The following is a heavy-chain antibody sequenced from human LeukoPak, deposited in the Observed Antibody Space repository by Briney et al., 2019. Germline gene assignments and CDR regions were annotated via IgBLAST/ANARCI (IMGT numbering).Heavy chain of an antibody. CDR1: GGSISSYY. D-gene: IGHD4-17*01. CDR3: ARNYGDENNGVDY. Sequence: SETLSLTCAVSGGSISSYYWSWIRQPPGKGLEWIGYIYYSGSTNYNPSLKSRVTISVDTSKNQFSLKLSSVTAADTAVYYCARNYGDENNGVDYWGQGTLVTVSS. J-gene: IGHJ4*02. CDR2: IYYSGST. V-gene: IGHV4-59*01.